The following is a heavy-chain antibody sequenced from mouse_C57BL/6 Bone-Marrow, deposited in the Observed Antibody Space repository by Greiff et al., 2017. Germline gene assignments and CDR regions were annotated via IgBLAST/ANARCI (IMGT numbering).Heavy chain of an antibody. CDR2: INPSTGGT. D-gene: IGHD1-3*01. CDR3: ARKVRRIFAY. J-gene: IGHJ3*01. V-gene: IGHV1-42*01. Sequence: EVKLQESGPELVKPGASVKISCKASGYSFTGYYMNWVKQSPEKSLEWIGEINPSTGGTTYNQKFKAKATLTVDKSSSTAYMQLKSLTADESAVYYCARKVRRIFAYWGQGTLVTVSA. CDR1: GYSFTGYY.